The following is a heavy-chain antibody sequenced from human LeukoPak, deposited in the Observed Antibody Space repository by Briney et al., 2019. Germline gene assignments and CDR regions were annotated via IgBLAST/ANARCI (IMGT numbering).Heavy chain of an antibody. V-gene: IGHV1-18*01. CDR2: ISGYNGNA. CDR3: ARDRGIVDLYYFDY. Sequence: ASVKVSCKASGYTFTTYGINWVRQAPGQGLDGMGWISGYNGNANYAQKLQGRVTMTTDTSTSTAYMELRSLRSDDTAVYYCARDRGIVDLYYFDYWGQGTLVTVSS. J-gene: IGHJ4*02. D-gene: IGHD3-10*01. CDR1: GYTFTTYG.